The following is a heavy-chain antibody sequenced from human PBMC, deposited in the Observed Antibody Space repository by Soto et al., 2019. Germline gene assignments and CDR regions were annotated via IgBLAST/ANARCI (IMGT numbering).Heavy chain of an antibody. J-gene: IGHJ6*02. CDR3: TKARLWGGDGYNSYYYNAMDV. CDR2: IKSKTDGGTT. V-gene: IGHV3-15*01. CDR1: GFTFSNAW. D-gene: IGHD3-16*01. Sequence: PGGSLRLSCAASGFTFSNAWMSWVRQAPGKGLEWVGRIKSKTDGGTTDYAAPVKGRFTISRDDTKNTLYLQMNSLKTEDTALYYCTKARLWGGDGYNSYYYNAMDVWGQGTTVTVSS.